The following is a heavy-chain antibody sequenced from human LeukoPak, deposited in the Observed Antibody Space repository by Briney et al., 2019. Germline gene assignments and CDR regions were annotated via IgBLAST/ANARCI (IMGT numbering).Heavy chain of an antibody. D-gene: IGHD3-22*01. V-gene: IGHV3-30-3*01. J-gene: IGHJ4*02. CDR2: ISYDGSNK. CDR3: ATYDSSGYYHDY. Sequence: PGGSLRLSCAASGFTSSSYAMHWVRQAPGKGLEWVAVISYDGSNKYYADSVKGRFTISRDNSKNTLYLQMNSLRAEDTAVYYCATYDSSGYYHDYWGQGTLVTVSS. CDR1: GFTSSSYA.